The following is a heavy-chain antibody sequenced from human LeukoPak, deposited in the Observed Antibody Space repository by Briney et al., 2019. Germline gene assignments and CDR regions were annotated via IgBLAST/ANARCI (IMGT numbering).Heavy chain of an antibody. D-gene: IGHD3-22*01. V-gene: IGHV3-23*01. CDR2: ISGNGLGT. Sequence: GGSLRLSCAASGFTFSRNAMNWVRQAPGKGLEWVAAISGNGLGTYYADSVKGRFNVSRDNSRNTLYLQMNSLRIEDTAFYYCAKDANYLRSSGYLIPIDFWGQGTLVTVSS. CDR3: AKDANYLRSSGYLIPIDF. CDR1: GFTFSRNA. J-gene: IGHJ4*02.